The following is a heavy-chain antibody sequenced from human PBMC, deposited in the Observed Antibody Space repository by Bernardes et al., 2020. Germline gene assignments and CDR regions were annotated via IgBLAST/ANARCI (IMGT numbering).Heavy chain of an antibody. CDR1: GFTFSNAW. V-gene: IGHV3-15*07. CDR2: IKSKTDGGTT. CDR3: TTGRDYDFYYYYGMDV. Sequence: GGSLRLSCAASGFTFSNAWMNWVRQAPGKGLEWVGRIKSKTDGGTTDYAAPVKGRFTIARDDSKNTLYLQMNSLKTEDTAVYYCTTGRDYDFYYYYGMDVWGQGTTVTVSS. J-gene: IGHJ6*02. D-gene: IGHD4-17*01.